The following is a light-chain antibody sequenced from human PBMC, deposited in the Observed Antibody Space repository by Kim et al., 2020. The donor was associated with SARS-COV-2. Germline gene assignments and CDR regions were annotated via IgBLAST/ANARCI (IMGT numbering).Light chain of an antibody. J-gene: IGKJ2*03. V-gene: IGKV3-20*01. CDR2: GAS. CDR1: QSVSSY. Sequence: EIVLTQSPGTLSLSPGERATLSCRASQSVSSYLAWYQQKPGQAPRLLIYGASSRATGIPDRFSGSGSGTDFTLTISRLEPEDFAVYYCQQYGSSPLYSFGQGNKLEI. CDR3: QQYGSSPLYS.